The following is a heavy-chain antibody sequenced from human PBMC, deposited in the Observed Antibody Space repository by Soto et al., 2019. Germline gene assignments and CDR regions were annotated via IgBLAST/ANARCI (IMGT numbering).Heavy chain of an antibody. J-gene: IGHJ5*02. V-gene: IGHV4-59*08. CDR2: IYYSGST. Sequence: SETLSLTCTVSGGSISSYYWSWIRQPPGKGLEWIGYIYYSGSTNYNPSLKSRVTISVDTSKNQFSLKLSSVTAADTAVYYCARQRASYCTNGVCSGFDPWGQGTLVTVSS. CDR3: ARQRASYCTNGVCSGFDP. D-gene: IGHD2-8*01. CDR1: GGSISSYY.